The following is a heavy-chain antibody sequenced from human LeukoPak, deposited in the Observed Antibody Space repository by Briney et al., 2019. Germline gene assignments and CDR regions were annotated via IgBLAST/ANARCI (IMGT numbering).Heavy chain of an antibody. V-gene: IGHV4-4*07. CDR3: ARDRGYSGYDPTYYYYYYMDV. CDR1: GGSISSYY. J-gene: IGHJ6*03. Sequence: KSSETLSLTCTVSGGSISSYYWSWIRQPAGKGLEWIGRIYTSGSTNYNPSLKSRVTMSVDTSKNQFSLKLSSVTAADTAVYYCARDRGYSGYDPTYYYYYYMDVWGKGTTVTVSS. D-gene: IGHD5-12*01. CDR2: IYTSGST.